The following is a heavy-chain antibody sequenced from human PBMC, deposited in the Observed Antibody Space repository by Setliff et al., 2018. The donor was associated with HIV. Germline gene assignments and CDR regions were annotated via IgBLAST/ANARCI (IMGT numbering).Heavy chain of an antibody. V-gene: IGHV4-39*02. J-gene: IGHJ4*01. D-gene: IGHD3-10*01. Sequence: SETLSLTCSFSGPSIITTDYYWAWVRQPPGKGLEWIGSIYFSGSTDYNPSLKSRVTISGDTSQRHFSLSLASVTAADTAVYYCARGGGITWRSYSFDYWGHGTLVTVSS. CDR3: ARGGGITWRSYSFDY. CDR2: IYFSGST. CDR1: GPSIITTDYY.